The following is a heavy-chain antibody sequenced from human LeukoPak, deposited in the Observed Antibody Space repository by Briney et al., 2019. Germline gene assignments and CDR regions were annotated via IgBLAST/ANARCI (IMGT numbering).Heavy chain of an antibody. D-gene: IGHD3-10*01. J-gene: IGHJ4*02. CDR3: ARGRVSGSGVGY. CDR2: INPNSGNT. CDR1: GYTFTGYY. Sequence: ASVKVSCKASGYTFTGYYMHWVRQAPGQGLEWMGWINPNSGNTGYAQKFQGRVTMTRNTSISTAYMELSSLRSEDTAVYYCARGRVSGSGVGYWGQGTLVTVSS. V-gene: IGHV1-8*02.